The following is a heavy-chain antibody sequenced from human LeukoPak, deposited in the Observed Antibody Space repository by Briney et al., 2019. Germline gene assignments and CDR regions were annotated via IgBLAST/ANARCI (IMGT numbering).Heavy chain of an antibody. J-gene: IGHJ5*02. CDR2: ISSSSSYI. D-gene: IGHD2-2*01. V-gene: IGHV3-21*01. Sequence: GGSLRLSCAASGFTFSSYSMNWVRQAPGKGLEWVSSISSSSSYIYYADSVKGRFTISRDNTKNSLYLQMNSLRAEDTAVYYCARDRVPAAISTGFAPWGKGTLVTVSS. CDR1: GFTFSSYS. CDR3: ARDRVPAAISTGFAP.